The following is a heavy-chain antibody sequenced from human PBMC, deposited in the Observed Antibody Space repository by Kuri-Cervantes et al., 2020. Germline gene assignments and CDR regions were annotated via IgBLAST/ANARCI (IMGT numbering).Heavy chain of an antibody. CDR1: GFTFSSYG. CDR3: ARDTYYCSGGSCYYYYYGMDV. D-gene: IGHD2-15*01. J-gene: IGHJ6*02. V-gene: IGHV3-30*03. CDR2: ISCDGSNK. Sequence: GESLKISCAASGFTFSSYGMHWVRQAPGKGLEWVAVISCDGSNKYYADSVKGRFTIPRDNSKNTLYLQMNSLRAEDTAVYYCARDTYYCSGGSCYYYYYGMDVWGQGTTVTVSS.